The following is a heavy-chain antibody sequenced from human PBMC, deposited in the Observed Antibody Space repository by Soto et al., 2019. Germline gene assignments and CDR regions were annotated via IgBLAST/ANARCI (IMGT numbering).Heavy chain of an antibody. D-gene: IGHD4-17*01. CDR2: VSGSGSST. J-gene: IGHJ4*02. Sequence: GGSLRLSCAASGFTFSSYAMNWVRQAPGQGLEWVSVVSGSGSSTHYADSVKGRFTVFRDNSKNKVYLQMNSLRAEDTAVYYCANDRKFSYDYGPFDYWGQGAQVTIS. CDR1: GFTFSSYA. V-gene: IGHV3-23*01. CDR3: ANDRKFSYDYGPFDY.